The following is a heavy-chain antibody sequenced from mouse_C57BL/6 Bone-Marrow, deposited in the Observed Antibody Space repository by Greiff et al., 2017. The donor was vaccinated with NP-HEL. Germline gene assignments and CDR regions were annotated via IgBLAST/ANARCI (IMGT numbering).Heavy chain of an antibody. J-gene: IGHJ3*01. D-gene: IGHD1-1*01. V-gene: IGHV1-26*01. CDR2: INPNNGGT. Sequence: EVKLQQSGPELVKPGASVKISCKASGYTFTDYYMNWVKQSHGKSLEWIGDINPNNGGTSYNQKFKGKATLTVDKSSSTADMELRSLTSEDSAVYYCARRDYGSSYLAWFAYWGQGTLVTVSA. CDR1: GYTFTDYY. CDR3: ARRDYGSSYLAWFAY.